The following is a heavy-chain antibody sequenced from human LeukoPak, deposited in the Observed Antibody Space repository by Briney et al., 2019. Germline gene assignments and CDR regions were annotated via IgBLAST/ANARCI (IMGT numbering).Heavy chain of an antibody. CDR1: GFNFSNYA. CDR3: VKDIWFGDGFDS. V-gene: IGHV3-30*18. Sequence: GGSRTLSCEGSGFNFSNYAMNWVRQPPGKGMEWVSVTSSDGSLEFYVDSVNGRFSISRDNSKNTLYLQMNRLRAEDTAIYYCVKDIWFGDGFDSWGRGTLVTVSS. J-gene: IGHJ4*02. D-gene: IGHD3-10*01. CDR2: TSSDGSLE.